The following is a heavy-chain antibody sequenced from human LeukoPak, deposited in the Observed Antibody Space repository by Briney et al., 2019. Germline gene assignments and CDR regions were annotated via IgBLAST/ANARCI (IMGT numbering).Heavy chain of an antibody. CDR1: GGSFSGDF. V-gene: IGHV4-34*01. D-gene: IGHD3-22*01. J-gene: IGHJ4*02. CDR3: GRTTYDRPRVVSD. Sequence: SETLSLTCAVYGGSFSGDFWSWIRQSPGKGLEWIGEINHGGSTTYNPSLQSRVTISVDTSKRQSSLTLTSVTAADTATYYCGRTTYDRPRVVSDWSRGTLVTVSS. CDR2: INHGGST.